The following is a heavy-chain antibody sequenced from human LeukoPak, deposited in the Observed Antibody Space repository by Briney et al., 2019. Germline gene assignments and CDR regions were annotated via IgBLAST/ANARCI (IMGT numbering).Heavy chain of an antibody. D-gene: IGHD2-2*01. J-gene: IGHJ4*02. Sequence: GGSLRLSCAASGFTFGSYAMSWVRQAPGKGLEWVSAISGSGGSTYYADSVKGRFTISRDNSKNTLYLQMNSLRAEDTAVYCCAKVMSRYYFDYWGQGTLVTVSS. CDR3: AKVMSRYYFDY. CDR2: ISGSGGST. V-gene: IGHV3-23*01. CDR1: GFTFGSYA.